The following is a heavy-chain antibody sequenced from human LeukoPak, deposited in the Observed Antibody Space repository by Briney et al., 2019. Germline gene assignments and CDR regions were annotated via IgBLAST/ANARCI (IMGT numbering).Heavy chain of an antibody. J-gene: IGHJ3*02. CDR2: MNPNSGNT. D-gene: IGHD2-15*01. CDR3: ARPLVAATPGDAFDI. V-gene: IGHV1-8*01. Sequence: WVRQATGQGLEWMGWMNPNSGNTGYAQKCQGRVTMTRSTSISTAYMELSSLRSEDTAVYYCARPLVAATPGDAFDIWGQGTMVTVSS.